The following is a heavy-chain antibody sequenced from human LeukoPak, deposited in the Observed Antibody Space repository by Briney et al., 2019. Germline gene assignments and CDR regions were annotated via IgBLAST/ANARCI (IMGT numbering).Heavy chain of an antibody. CDR2: ISYDGSNK. Sequence: GRSLRLSCAASGFTFSSYGMHWVRQAPGKGLEWVAVISYDGSNKYYADSVKGRFTISRDNSKNTLYLQMNSLRTEDTAVYYCAKALPAYHYYASGSYGYYGMDVWGKGTTVTVSS. D-gene: IGHD3-10*01. V-gene: IGHV3-30*18. CDR1: GFTFSSYG. J-gene: IGHJ6*04. CDR3: AKALPAYHYYASGSYGYYGMDV.